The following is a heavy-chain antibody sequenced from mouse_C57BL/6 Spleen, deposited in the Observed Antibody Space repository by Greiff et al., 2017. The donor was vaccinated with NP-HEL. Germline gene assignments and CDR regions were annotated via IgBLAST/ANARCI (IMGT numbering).Heavy chain of an antibody. D-gene: IGHD1-1*01. CDR1: GYAFSSYW. J-gene: IGHJ2*01. Sequence: VQLQQSGAELVKPGASVKISCKASGYAFSSYWMNWVKQRPGKGLEWIGQIYPGDGDTNYNGKFKGKATLTADKSSSTAYMQLSSLTSEDSAVYFCARFDGRGGFFDYWGQGTTLTVSS. V-gene: IGHV1-80*01. CDR3: ARFDGRGGFFDY. CDR2: IYPGDGDT.